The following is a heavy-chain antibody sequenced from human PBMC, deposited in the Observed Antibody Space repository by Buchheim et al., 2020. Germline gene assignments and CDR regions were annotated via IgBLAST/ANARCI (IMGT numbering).Heavy chain of an antibody. CDR1: GFTFSSYG. J-gene: IGHJ6*02. Sequence: QVQLVESGGGVVQPGRSLRLSCAASGFTFSSYGMHWVRQAPGKGLEWVAVISYDGSNKYYADSVKGRFTIPRDNSKNTLYLQMNSLRAEDTAVYYCAKDFKFFRSTTVTTLYYGMDVWGQGTT. CDR3: AKDFKFFRSTTVTTLYYGMDV. V-gene: IGHV3-30*18. D-gene: IGHD4-11*01. CDR2: ISYDGSNK.